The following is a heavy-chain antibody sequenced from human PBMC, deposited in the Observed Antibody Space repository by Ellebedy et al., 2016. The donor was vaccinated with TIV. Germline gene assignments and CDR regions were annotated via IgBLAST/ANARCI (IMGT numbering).Heavy chain of an antibody. D-gene: IGHD6-13*01. CDR3: ARDPLDSSSWNWYFEL. J-gene: IGHJ2*01. Sequence: GESLKISCAASGFTFDDYAMQWVRQGPGKGLEWVAVISYDGSNKYYADSVKGRFTISRDNSKNTLYLQMNSLRAEDTAVYYCARDPLDSSSWNWYFELWGRGTLVTVSS. CDR1: GFTFDDYA. CDR2: ISYDGSNK. V-gene: IGHV3-30-3*01.